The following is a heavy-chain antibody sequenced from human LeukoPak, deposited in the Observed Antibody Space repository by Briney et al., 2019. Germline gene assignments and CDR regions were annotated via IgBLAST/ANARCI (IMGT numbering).Heavy chain of an antibody. Sequence: GGSLRLSCAASGFTFSSYAMSWVRQAPGKGLEWVSAISGSGGSTYYADSVKGRFTISRDNSKNTLYLQMNSLRAEDTAVYYCAKDRLRWFGGSYYFDYWGQGTLVTVSS. V-gene: IGHV3-23*01. CDR2: ISGSGGST. D-gene: IGHD3-10*01. CDR1: GFTFSSYA. J-gene: IGHJ4*02. CDR3: AKDRLRWFGGSYYFDY.